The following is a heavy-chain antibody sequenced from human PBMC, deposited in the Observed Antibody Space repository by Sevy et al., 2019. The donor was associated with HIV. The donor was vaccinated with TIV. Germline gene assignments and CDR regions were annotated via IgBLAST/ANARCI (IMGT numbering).Heavy chain of an antibody. Sequence: ASVKVSCERSGYRFTDYYIHWVRQAPGQGLEWLGWINPKRDVTKTAKKFQDRAILTKDTSIRTVYMELRGLTVDDSAVYYCARDQECSSTTTCFSGLDHWGHGSLVTVSS. CDR2: INPKRDVT. J-gene: IGHJ4*01. CDR1: GYRFTDYY. CDR3: ARDQECSSTTTCFSGLDH. V-gene: IGHV1-2*02. D-gene: IGHD2-2*01.